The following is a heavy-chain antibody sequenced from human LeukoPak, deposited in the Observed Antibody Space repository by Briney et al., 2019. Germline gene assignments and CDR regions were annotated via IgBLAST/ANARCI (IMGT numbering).Heavy chain of an antibody. CDR2: IGFDGSGT. Sequence: PGGSLRLSCAASGXSLSGYWMHWVRQAPGKGLVWVSRIGFDGSGTTYADSVKGRFTISRDTSKNTLYLQMNSLRDEDAAVYYCARTIREQWLTIDYWGQGTLVTFSS. J-gene: IGHJ4*02. CDR1: GXSLSGYW. V-gene: IGHV3-74*01. CDR3: ARTIREQWLTIDY. D-gene: IGHD6-19*01.